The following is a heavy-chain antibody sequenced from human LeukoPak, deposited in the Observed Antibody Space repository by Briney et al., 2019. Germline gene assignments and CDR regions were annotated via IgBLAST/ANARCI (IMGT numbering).Heavy chain of an antibody. CDR1: GGSISSYY. Sequence: SETLSLTCTVSGGSISSYYWIWIRQPPGKGLEWIGSIYHSGSTYYNPSLKSRVTISVDTSKNQFSLKLSSVTAADTAVYYCAREVTGTTNYYYYYYMDVWGKGTTVTVSS. J-gene: IGHJ6*03. D-gene: IGHD1-20*01. CDR2: IYHSGST. V-gene: IGHV4-38-2*02. CDR3: AREVTGTTNYYYYYYMDV.